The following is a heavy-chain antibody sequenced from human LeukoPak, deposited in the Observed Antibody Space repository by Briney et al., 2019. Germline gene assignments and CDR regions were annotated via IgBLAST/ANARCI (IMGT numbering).Heavy chain of an antibody. D-gene: IGHD2-2*01. J-gene: IGHJ5*02. CDR2: INHSGST. CDR3: ARGLFGPVATSPPIVVVPAATNWFDP. V-gene: IGHV4-39*07. Sequence: PSETLSLTCTVSGGSISSGDYYWSWIRQPPGKGLEWIGEINHSGSTNYNPSLKSRVTISVDTSKNQFSLKLSSVTAADTAVYYCARGLFGPVATSPPIVVVPAATNWFDPWGQGTLVTVSS. CDR1: GGSISSGDYY.